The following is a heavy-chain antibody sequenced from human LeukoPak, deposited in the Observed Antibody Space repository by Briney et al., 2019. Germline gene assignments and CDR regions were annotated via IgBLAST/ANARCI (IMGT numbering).Heavy chain of an antibody. CDR1: GGSISSSSYY. CDR3: ARLWELRYFDLNWFDP. D-gene: IGHD3-9*01. J-gene: IGHJ5*02. Sequence: SETLSLTCTVSGGSISSSSYYWGWIRQPPGKGLEWIGSIYYSGSTYYNPSLKSRVTISVDTSRNQFSLKLSSVTAADTAVYYCARLWELRYFDLNWFDPWGQGTLVTVSS. V-gene: IGHV4-39*01. CDR2: IYYSGST.